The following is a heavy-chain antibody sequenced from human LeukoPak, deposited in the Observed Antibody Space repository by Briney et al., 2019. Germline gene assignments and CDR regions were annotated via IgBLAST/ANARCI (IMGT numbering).Heavy chain of an antibody. J-gene: IGHJ4*02. D-gene: IGHD2-21*01. V-gene: IGHV1-69*01. CDR1: GGTFISYA. CDR2: IIPIFGTA. CDR3: AREGSPYCGGDCYYYFDY. Sequence: SVKVSCKASGGTFISYAISWVRQAPGQGLEWMGGIIPIFGTANYAQKFQGRVTITADESTSTAYMELSSLRSEDTAVYYCAREGSPYCGGDCYYYFDYWGQGTLVTVSS.